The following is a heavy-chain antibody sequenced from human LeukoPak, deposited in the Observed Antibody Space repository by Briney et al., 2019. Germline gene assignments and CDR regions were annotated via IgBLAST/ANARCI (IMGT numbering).Heavy chain of an antibody. CDR1: GFTFSSYG. Sequence: GGSLRLSCAASGFTFSSYGMHWVRQASGKGLEWVGRIRSKADSYATAYAASVKGRFTISRDESKNTAYLQMNSLKTEDTAVYYCSTLTRDSSGYYPQFDCWGLGTLVTVSS. D-gene: IGHD3-22*01. J-gene: IGHJ4*02. CDR3: STLTRDSSGYYPQFDC. CDR2: IRSKADSYAT. V-gene: IGHV3-73*01.